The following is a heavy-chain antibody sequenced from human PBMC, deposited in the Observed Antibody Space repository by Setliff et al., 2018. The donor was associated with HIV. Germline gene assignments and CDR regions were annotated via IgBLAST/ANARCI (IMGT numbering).Heavy chain of an antibody. CDR3: MRGRSITIFGVAYFDF. CDR2: IFYSGTT. CDR1: GGSINSYY. V-gene: IGHV4-59*08. Sequence: PSETLSLTCTVSGGSINSYYWSWIRQPPGKGLEWIGYIFYSGTTSYNPSLKSRVTISVDMSNNQFSLKVTSVTAADTAVYYCMRGRSITIFGVAYFDFWGQGTQVTVSS. D-gene: IGHD3-3*01. J-gene: IGHJ4*02.